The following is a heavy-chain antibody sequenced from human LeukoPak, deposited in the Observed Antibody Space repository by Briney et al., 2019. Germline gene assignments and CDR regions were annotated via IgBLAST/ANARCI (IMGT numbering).Heavy chain of an antibody. CDR1: GGPISTYD. Sequence: SETLSLTCTVSGGPISTYDWSWIRQPPGRGLEWLGYIYYSGSTNYNPSLKSRVTISVDTSKNQFSLKLSSVTAADTAVYYCARGSSSSDDYWGQGTLVTVSS. CDR2: IYYSGST. D-gene: IGHD6-6*01. J-gene: IGHJ4*02. CDR3: ARGSSSSDDY. V-gene: IGHV4-59*01.